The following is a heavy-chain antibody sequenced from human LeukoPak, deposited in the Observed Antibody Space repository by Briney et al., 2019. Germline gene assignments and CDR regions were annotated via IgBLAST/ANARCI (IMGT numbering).Heavy chain of an antibody. CDR2: TYYSGST. D-gene: IGHD6-19*01. J-gene: IGHJ4*02. V-gene: IGHV4-39*07. Sequence: PSETLSLTCTVSGGSISSSSYYWGWIRQPPGKGLEWIGSTYYSGSTYYNPSLKSRVTISVDTPKNQFSLKLSSVTAADTAVYYCARGGGSGWYGIDYWGQGTLVTVSS. CDR3: ARGGGSGWYGIDY. CDR1: GGSISSSSYY.